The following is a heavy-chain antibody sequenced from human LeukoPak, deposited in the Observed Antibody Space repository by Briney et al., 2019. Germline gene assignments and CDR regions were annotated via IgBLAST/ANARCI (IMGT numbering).Heavy chain of an antibody. V-gene: IGHV3-30*18. CDR3: AKGHWDSSGWFLDY. CDR2: VSYDGSNK. Sequence: AGGSLRLSCAASKFIFSDYGMHWVRQAPGKGLEWVAVVSYDGSNKYYADSVKGRFTISRDNSKNTLYLQMNSLRAEDTAVYYCAKGHWDSSGWFLDYWGQGTLVTVSS. CDR1: KFIFSDYG. D-gene: IGHD6-19*01. J-gene: IGHJ4*02.